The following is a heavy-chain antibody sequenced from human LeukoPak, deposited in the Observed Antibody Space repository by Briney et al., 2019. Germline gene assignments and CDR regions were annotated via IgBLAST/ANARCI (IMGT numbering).Heavy chain of an antibody. V-gene: IGHV3-30*04. D-gene: IGHD6-19*01. J-gene: IGHJ4*02. CDR2: ISYVGTNK. CDR1: GFTFSSYA. CDR3: ARGSSGWYGIDY. Sequence: GGSLRLSCAASGFTFSSYAMHWVRQAPGKGLEWVAVISYVGTNKYYADSVKGRFTISRDNAKNALYLQMNSLRAEDTTVYYCARGSSGWYGIDYWGQGALVNVSS.